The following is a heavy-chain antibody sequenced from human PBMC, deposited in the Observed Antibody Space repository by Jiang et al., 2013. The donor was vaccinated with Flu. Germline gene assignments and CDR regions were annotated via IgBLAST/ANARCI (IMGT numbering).Heavy chain of an antibody. D-gene: IGHD2-15*01. J-gene: IGHJ6*02. V-gene: IGHV3-30-3*01. CDR1: GFTFSSYA. Sequence: RSLRLSCAASGFTFSSYAMHWVRQAPGKGLEWVAVISYDGSNKYYADSVKGRFTISRDNSKNTLYLQMNSLRAEDTAVYYCARVGCSGGSCYSQANKGYYYYGMDVWGQGTTVTVSS. CDR2: ISYDGSNK. CDR3: ARVGCSGGSCYSQANKGYYYYGMDV.